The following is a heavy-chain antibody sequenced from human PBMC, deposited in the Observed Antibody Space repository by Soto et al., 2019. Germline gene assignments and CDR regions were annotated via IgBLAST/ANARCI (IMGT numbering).Heavy chain of an antibody. CDR1: GFTLTSYG. D-gene: IGHD5-18*01. V-gene: IGHV3-23*01. CDR3: AREGVGYSYGNFDY. CDR2: IGRGGDT. Sequence: GGSLRLSCEVSGFTLTSYGMNWVRQAPDKGLEWVSTIGRGGDTYYADSVKGRFTISRDNAKNTLYLQMNSLRAEDTAVYYCAREGVGYSYGNFDYWGQGTLVTVSS. J-gene: IGHJ4*02.